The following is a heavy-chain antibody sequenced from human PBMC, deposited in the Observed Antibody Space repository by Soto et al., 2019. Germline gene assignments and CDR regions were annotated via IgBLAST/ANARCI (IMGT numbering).Heavy chain of an antibody. Sequence: ESGGGVVQPGRSLRLSCAASGFTFSSYAMHWVRQAPGKGLEWVAVISYDGSNKYYADSVKGRFTISRDNSKNTLYLQMNSLRAEDTAVYYCARNYYDSSGPLGFDYWGQGTLVTVSS. CDR3: ARNYYDSSGPLGFDY. V-gene: IGHV3-30-3*01. D-gene: IGHD3-22*01. CDR1: GFTFSSYA. CDR2: ISYDGSNK. J-gene: IGHJ4*02.